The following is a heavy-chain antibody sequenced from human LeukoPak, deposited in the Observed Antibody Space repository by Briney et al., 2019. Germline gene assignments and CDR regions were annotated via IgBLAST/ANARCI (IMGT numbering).Heavy chain of an antibody. CDR1: GFTFSGSA. V-gene: IGHV3-23*01. J-gene: IGHJ4*02. CDR3: AKDGKYLDSSGFFIPFDH. CDR2: ISGNGQQR. D-gene: IGHD3-22*01. Sequence: GGSLRLSCSGSGFTFSGSAMTWVRQLPGKGLEWVSTISGNGQQRYYGDSVKGRFSVSRYNSKNTLYLQMDRLRADDSALYYCAKDGKYLDSSGFFIPFDHWGQGTLVTVSS.